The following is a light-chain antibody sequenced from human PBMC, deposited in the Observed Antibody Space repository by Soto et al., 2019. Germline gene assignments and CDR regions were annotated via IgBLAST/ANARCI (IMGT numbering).Light chain of an antibody. CDR1: QGISSY. J-gene: IGKJ5*01. Sequence: ASQGISSYLAWYQQKPGKAPNLLIHTASTLQSGVPSRFSGSGSGTEFSLTLRSPQPGDYATYYCQKRNSYPKVVGQGTRLEIK. CDR2: TAS. CDR3: QKRNSYPKV. V-gene: IGKV1-9*01.